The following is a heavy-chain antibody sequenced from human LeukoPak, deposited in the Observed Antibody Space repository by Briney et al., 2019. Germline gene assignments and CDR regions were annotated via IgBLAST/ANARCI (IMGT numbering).Heavy chain of an antibody. V-gene: IGHV3-7*04. CDR2: IKQDGSEK. CDR3: AGGGS. J-gene: IGHJ5*02. CDR1: GFTSKTYR. Sequence: PGGSLRLSCAASGFTSKTYRLNWVRQAPGKGLEWVANIKQDGSEKYYVDSVKGRFTISTDIAKSSLYLQMNSLRAEDTAVYYCAGGGSWGQGTLVTVSS.